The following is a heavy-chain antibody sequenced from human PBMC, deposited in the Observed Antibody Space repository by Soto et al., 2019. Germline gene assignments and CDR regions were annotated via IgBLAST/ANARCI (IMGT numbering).Heavy chain of an antibody. J-gene: IGHJ5*02. CDR3: AREAFGVQASWFDP. CDR2: VSASNGKT. D-gene: IGHD3-10*01. Sequence: IQLVQSGSEVRMPGASVKVSCKASGYIFTTYSITWVRQAPGQGLEWMGWVSASNGKTNYAQKFEDRVTMTTDTSTTTAYMELRSLRSDDTAVYYCAREAFGVQASWFDPWGQGTLVTFSS. CDR1: GYIFTTYS. V-gene: IGHV1-18*01.